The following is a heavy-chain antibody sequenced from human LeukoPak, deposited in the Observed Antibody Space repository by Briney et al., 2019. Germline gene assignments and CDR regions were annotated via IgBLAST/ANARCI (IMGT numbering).Heavy chain of an antibody. CDR3: ARGRFSGPDDY. V-gene: IGHV3-53*01. D-gene: IGHD6-19*01. CDR2: IYSGGAT. CDR1: EFSVSSNY. Sequence: GGSLRLSCAVSEFSVSSNYMNWVRQAPGKGLEWVSVIYSGGATYYADSVRGRSTISRDKSKNMVSLQMTSLGAEDTAVYYCARGRFSGPDDYWGQGTLVTVSS. J-gene: IGHJ4*02.